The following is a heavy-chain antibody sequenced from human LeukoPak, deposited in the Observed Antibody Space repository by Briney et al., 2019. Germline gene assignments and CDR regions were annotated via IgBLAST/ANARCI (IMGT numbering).Heavy chain of an antibody. CDR1: GGTFSSYA. CDR2: IIPIFGTA. Sequence: ASVKVSCKASGGTFSSYAISWVRQAPGQGLEWMGGIIPIFGTANSAQTFQGRVTITADESTSTAYMELRSLRSEDTAMYYCARETGHGYNWMGYWGQGTLVTVSS. CDR3: ARETGHGYNWMGY. D-gene: IGHD5-24*01. J-gene: IGHJ4*02. V-gene: IGHV1-69*13.